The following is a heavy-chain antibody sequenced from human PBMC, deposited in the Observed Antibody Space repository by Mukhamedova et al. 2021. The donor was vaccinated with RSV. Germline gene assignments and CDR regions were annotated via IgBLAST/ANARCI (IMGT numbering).Heavy chain of an antibody. Sequence: VRQAPGQGLEWMGRINPNSGGTNYAQKFQGRVTMTRDTSISTAYMELSRLRSDDTAVYYCALEPQSGSPTNWFDPWGQGTLVTV. CDR3: ALEPQSGSPTNWFDP. CDR2: INPNSGGT. V-gene: IGHV1-2*06. J-gene: IGHJ5*02. D-gene: IGHD1-26*01.